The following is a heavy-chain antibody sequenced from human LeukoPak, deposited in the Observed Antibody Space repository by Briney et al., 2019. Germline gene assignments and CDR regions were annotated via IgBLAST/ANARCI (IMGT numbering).Heavy chain of an antibody. CDR1: GYTLTELS. J-gene: IGHJ5*02. V-gene: IGHV1-24*01. D-gene: IGHD6-13*01. CDR3: ATSWIAHSSWYGWFDP. Sequence: ASVTVSCKVSGYTLTELSMHWVRQAPGKGLEWMGGFDPEDGETIYAQKFQGRVTMTEDTSTDTAYMELSSLRSEDTAVYYCATSWIAHSSWYGWFDPWGQGTLVTVSS. CDR2: FDPEDGET.